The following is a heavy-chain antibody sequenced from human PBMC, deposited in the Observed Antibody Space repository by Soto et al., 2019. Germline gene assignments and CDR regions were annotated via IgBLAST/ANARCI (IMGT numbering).Heavy chain of an antibody. J-gene: IGHJ4*02. CDR2: ISYDGSRK. CDR3: AKDLASHYASDY. D-gene: IGHD3-16*01. CDR1: GFTFSNDA. Sequence: QVQLVESGGGVVQPGGSLRLSCEASGFTFSNDAMHWVRQAPGKGLEWVAFISYDGSRKYYADSVKGRATVSRENARNTLSLQMNSLRIEDTAVYYCAKDLASHYASDYWGQGTLVIVSS. V-gene: IGHV3-30*02.